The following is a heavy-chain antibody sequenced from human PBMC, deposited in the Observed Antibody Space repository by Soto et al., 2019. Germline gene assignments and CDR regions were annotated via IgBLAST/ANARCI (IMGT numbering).Heavy chain of an antibody. Sequence: SETLSLTCTVSGGSISGYSWSWIRQPPGKGLEYIGYISYTGSTNYNPSLKSRVTISLDTSKNQLSLKLTSVTAADTAVYYCARVNLDYVTGMDVWGQGTTVTVSS. J-gene: IGHJ6*02. CDR2: ISYTGST. CDR3: ARVNLDYVTGMDV. CDR1: GGSISGYS. D-gene: IGHD4-17*01. V-gene: IGHV4-59*12.